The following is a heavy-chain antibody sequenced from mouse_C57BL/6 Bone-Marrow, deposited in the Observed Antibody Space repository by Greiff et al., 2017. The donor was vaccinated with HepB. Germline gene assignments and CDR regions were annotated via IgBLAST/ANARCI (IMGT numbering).Heavy chain of an antibody. CDR2: ISYDGSN. CDR1: GYSITSGYY. J-gene: IGHJ3*01. CDR3: ARVAWFAY. Sequence: EVKLMESGPGLVKPSQSLSLTCSVTGYSITSGYYWNWIRQFPGNKLEWMGYISYDGSNNYNPSLKNRISITRDTSKNQFFLKLNSVTTEDTATYYCARVAWFAYWGQGTLVTVSA. V-gene: IGHV3-6*01.